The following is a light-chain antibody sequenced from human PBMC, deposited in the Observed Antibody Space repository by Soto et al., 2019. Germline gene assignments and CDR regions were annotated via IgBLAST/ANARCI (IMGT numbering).Light chain of an antibody. J-gene: IGKJ1*01. Sequence: DIQMTQSPSTLSASVGDRVTITCRASQSINNWLAWYQQKPGEAPRLLIYDASSLESGVPSRFSGSGSGTELTLTISTLQPDDFSTYYCLQYNNDPWTFGQGTKVELK. CDR2: DAS. V-gene: IGKV1-5*01. CDR3: LQYNNDPWT. CDR1: QSINNW.